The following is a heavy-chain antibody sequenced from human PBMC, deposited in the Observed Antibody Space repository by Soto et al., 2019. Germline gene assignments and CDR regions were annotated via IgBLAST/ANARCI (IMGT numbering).Heavy chain of an antibody. Sequence: QVQVVQSGVEVRRPGSSVKVSCKASGDTFKNCVISWVRQAPGQGLEWMGGIIPLFGTTDFAQRVQGRLTITTDESTTTAYMELSRRRSEDTATYYCAAELGFGKLSVVWGQGTTVIVSS. CDR3: AAELGFGKLSVV. V-gene: IGHV1-69*01. J-gene: IGHJ6*02. CDR2: IIPLFGTT. D-gene: IGHD3-10*01. CDR1: GDTFKNCV.